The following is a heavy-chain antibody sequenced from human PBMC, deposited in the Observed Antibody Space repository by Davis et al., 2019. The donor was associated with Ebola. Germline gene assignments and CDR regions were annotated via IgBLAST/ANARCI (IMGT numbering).Heavy chain of an antibody. J-gene: IGHJ6*02. V-gene: IGHV4-34*01. CDR1: GGSFSGYY. Sequence: MPSETLSLTCAVYGGSFSGYYWTWIRQPPGKGLEWIGEINYSGSTNYNPSLKSRVTISVDMSKNQFSLKLSSVTDADTAVYYCARGGGFGGYGMDVWGQGTTVTVSS. CDR3: ARGGGFGGYGMDV. CDR2: INYSGST. D-gene: IGHD3-10*01.